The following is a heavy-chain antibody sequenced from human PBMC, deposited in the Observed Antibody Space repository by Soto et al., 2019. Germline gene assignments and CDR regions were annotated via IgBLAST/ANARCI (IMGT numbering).Heavy chain of an antibody. CDR2: IGGTDDRT. Sequence: EVQLLESGGGLVQPVGSLRLSCSASGFTFSNYVMSWVRQALGKGREWVSAIGGTDDRTYYADSVKGRFTISRDNSKNTLHLQMNRLRAEDTAVYYCVKDWSGDTCPCMDVWGQGTTVTVSS. CDR3: VKDWSGDTCPCMDV. D-gene: IGHD3-3*01. J-gene: IGHJ6*02. CDR1: GFTFSNYV. V-gene: IGHV3-23*01.